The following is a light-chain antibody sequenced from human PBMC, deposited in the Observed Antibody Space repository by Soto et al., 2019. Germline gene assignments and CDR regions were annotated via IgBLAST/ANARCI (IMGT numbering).Light chain of an antibody. V-gene: IGKV3-20*01. J-gene: IGKJ1*01. Sequence: EIVLTQSPGTLSLSPGERATLSCRASQSVSSNYLAWYQQRPGQAPRLLIYGASSRATGVPDSFSGSGSGTDFTLTISRLEPEDSAVYYCQQYDFSLRTFGQGTKVDIK. CDR1: QSVSSNY. CDR2: GAS. CDR3: QQYDFSLRT.